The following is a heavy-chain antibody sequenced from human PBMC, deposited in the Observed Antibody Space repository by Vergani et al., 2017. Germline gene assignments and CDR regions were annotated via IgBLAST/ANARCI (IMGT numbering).Heavy chain of an antibody. D-gene: IGHD2-15*01. CDR3: ASKRGACRAAYCHSYDF. CDR2: MDYSGST. CDR1: GDSVISTDYH. Sequence: QVQLQESGPGLVKPSETLSLTCTVSGDSVISTDYHWGWIRQPPGKGLEWLGSMDYSGSTSYNPSLESRISIPCETPKNQFSLRLTSVTAADTAVYYCASKRGACRAAYCHSYDFWGPGTLVGVSS. V-gene: IGHV4-39*01. J-gene: IGHJ4*02.